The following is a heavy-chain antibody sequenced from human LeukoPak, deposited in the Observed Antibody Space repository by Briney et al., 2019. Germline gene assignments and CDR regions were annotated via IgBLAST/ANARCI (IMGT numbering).Heavy chain of an antibody. V-gene: IGHV3-74*01. J-gene: IGHJ4*02. CDR1: GFTFSSYG. D-gene: IGHD1-26*01. CDR2: INRDGSST. CDR3: VRDLGRRANC. Sequence: GGSLRLSCAASGFTFSSYGMHWVRQVPGKGLVWVSRINRDGSSTNYADSVKGRFTISRDNAKKTLNLQMNSLRAEDTAVYYCVRDLGRRANCWGQGTLVTVSS.